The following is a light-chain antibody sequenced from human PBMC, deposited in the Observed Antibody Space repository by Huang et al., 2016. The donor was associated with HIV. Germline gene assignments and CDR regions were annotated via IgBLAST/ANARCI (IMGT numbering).Light chain of an antibody. V-gene: IGKV2-28*01. J-gene: IGKJ5*01. CDR2: LSS. CDR1: QSLLHTNGYNY. CDR3: MQALQTPRT. Sequence: DIVMTQSPLSLPVTPGEPASISCRSSQSLLHTNGYNYVDWYLQKPGQPPQLGIYLSSNRASGVPDRFSGSGSVTHFTLKISRVEAEDVGVYYCMQALQTPRTFGQGTRLEIK.